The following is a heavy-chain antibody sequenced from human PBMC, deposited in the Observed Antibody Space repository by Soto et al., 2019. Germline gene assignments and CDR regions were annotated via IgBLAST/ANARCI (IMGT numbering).Heavy chain of an antibody. Sequence: PGGSLRLSCAASGFTFSSYGMHWVRQAPGKGLEWVAVIWYDGSDKYYADSVKGRFTISRDNSKNTLYLQMNSLRAEDTAVYYCARGNYDSSGYHYYYYGMDVWGQGTTVTVSS. CDR1: GFTFSSYG. J-gene: IGHJ6*02. CDR3: ARGNYDSSGYHYYYYGMDV. CDR2: IWYDGSDK. D-gene: IGHD3-22*01. V-gene: IGHV3-33*01.